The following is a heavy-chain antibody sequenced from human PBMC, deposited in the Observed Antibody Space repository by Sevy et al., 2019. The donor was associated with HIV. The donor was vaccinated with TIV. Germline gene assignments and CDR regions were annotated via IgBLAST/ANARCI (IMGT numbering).Heavy chain of an antibody. D-gene: IGHD2-15*01. J-gene: IGHJ6*02. CDR2: ISRSGRST. Sequence: GGSLRLSCAASGFTFSTYAMNWVRQAPGKGLEWVSSISRSGRSTYSADSVEGRFTISRDNFKNTLYLQLSSRRVDDRAVYYCAKGYCEGGSCPRDYYYYGMDVWGQGTTVTVSS. CDR1: GFTFSTYA. V-gene: IGHV3-23*01. CDR3: AKGYCEGGSCPRDYYYYGMDV.